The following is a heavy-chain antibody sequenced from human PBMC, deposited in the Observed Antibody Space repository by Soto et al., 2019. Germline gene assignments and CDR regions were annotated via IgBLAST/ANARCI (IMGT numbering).Heavy chain of an antibody. CDR2: IYYSGST. V-gene: IGHV4-39*01. D-gene: IGHD2-2*01. CDR3: ASSTIYYFDY. CDR1: GGSIISSSYY. J-gene: IGHJ4*02. Sequence: SETLSLTCTVSGGSIISSSYYWGWIRQPPGKGLEWIGSIYYSGSTYYNPSLKSRVTISVDTSKNQFSLKLSSVTAADTAVYYCASSTIYYFDYWGQGTLVTVSS.